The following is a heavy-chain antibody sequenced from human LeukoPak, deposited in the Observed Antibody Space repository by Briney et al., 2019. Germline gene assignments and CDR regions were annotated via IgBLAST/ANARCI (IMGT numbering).Heavy chain of an antibody. D-gene: IGHD1-7*01. CDR1: GGTFSSYA. CDR3: ARREGNYEPNYYYMDV. J-gene: IGHJ6*03. V-gene: IGHV1-69*05. CDR2: IIPIFGTA. Sequence: SVKVSCXASGGTFSSYAISWVRQARGQGLEWMGGIIPIFGTANYAQKFQGRVTITTDESTSTAYMELSSLRSEDTAVYYCARREGNYEPNYYYMDVWGKGTTVTVSS.